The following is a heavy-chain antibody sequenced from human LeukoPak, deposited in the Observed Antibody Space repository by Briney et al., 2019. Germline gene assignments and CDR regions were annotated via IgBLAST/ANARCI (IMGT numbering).Heavy chain of an antibody. CDR1: GFTFTTYG. V-gene: IGHV3-30*18. CDR3: AKDALLHSTSPFDY. Sequence: GGSLRLSCAASGFTFTTYGMHWVRQAPGKGLEWVAVISNDGTTQNHVESVKGRFTISRDNSRNTVYLQMNSLRTEDTALYYCAKDALLHSTSPFDYWGQGTLVTVSS. CDR2: ISNDGTTQ. J-gene: IGHJ4*02. D-gene: IGHD2-2*01.